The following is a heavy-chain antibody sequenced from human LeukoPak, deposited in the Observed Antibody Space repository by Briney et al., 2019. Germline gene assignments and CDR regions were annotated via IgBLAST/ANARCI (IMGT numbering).Heavy chain of an antibody. J-gene: IGHJ5*02. CDR2: IIPILGIA. V-gene: IGHV1-69*04. CDR1: GCTFSSYA. Sequence: SVKVSCKASGCTFSSYAISWVRQAPGQGLEWMGRIIPILGIANYAQKFQGRVTITADKSTSTAYMELSSLRSEDTAVYYCAESMLSNGDWFDPWGQGTLVTVSS. CDR3: AESMLSNGDWFDP. D-gene: IGHD2-21*01.